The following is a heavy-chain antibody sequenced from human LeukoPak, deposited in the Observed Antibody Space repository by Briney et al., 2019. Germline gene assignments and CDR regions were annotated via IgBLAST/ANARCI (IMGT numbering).Heavy chain of an antibody. CDR2: IIPIFGTA. J-gene: IGHJ5*02. Sequence: VASVKVSCKASGGTFSSYAISWVRQAPGQGLEWMGGIIPIFGTANYAQKFQGRVTITADKSTSTAYMELSSLRSEDTAVYYCARVGSGSYYNDWFDPWGQGTLVTVSS. CDR1: GGTFSSYA. CDR3: ARVGSGSYYNDWFDP. D-gene: IGHD3-10*01. V-gene: IGHV1-69*06.